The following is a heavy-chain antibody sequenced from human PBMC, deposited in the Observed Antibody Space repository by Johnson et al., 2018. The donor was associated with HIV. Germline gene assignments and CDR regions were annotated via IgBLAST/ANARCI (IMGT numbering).Heavy chain of an antibody. Sequence: VQLVESGGGVVQPGRSLRLSCAASGFTFSSYAMHWVRQAPGKGLEWVSLIYSGGSTYYADSVKGRFTISRDNSKNTLYLQMKSLEAEDPAVYYCARVPDYGDYGDAFDIWGQGTMVTVSS. CDR2: IYSGGST. D-gene: IGHD4-17*01. V-gene: IGHV3-66*01. CDR3: ARVPDYGDYGDAFDI. CDR1: GFTFSSYA. J-gene: IGHJ3*02.